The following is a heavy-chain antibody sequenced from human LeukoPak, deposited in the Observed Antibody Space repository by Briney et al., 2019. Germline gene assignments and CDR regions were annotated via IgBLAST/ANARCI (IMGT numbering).Heavy chain of an antibody. Sequence: SETLSLTCTVSGGSSSSSSYYWGWIRQPPGKGLEWIGSIYYSGSTYYNPSLKSRVTISVDTSKNQFSLKLSSVTAADTAVYYCARVPPLRYCSSTSCYDAFDIWGQGTMVTVSS. CDR1: GGSSSSSSYY. V-gene: IGHV4-39*01. CDR2: IYYSGST. J-gene: IGHJ3*02. CDR3: ARVPPLRYCSSTSCYDAFDI. D-gene: IGHD2-2*01.